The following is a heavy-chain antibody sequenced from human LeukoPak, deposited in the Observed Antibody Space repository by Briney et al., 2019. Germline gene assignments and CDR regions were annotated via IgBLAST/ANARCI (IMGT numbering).Heavy chain of an antibody. CDR1: GFSFRDYY. Sequence: GGSLRLSCGAYGFSFRDYYVDWVRQAPGKGLEWVGRIRNKANKYITDYAASVEGRFTISRDDSKNSLSLQMRSLKTGDKAVYYCARVTARSIDYWGQGTLVTVSS. CDR3: ARVTARSIDY. V-gene: IGHV3-72*01. D-gene: IGHD2-21*02. CDR2: IRNKANKYIT. J-gene: IGHJ4*02.